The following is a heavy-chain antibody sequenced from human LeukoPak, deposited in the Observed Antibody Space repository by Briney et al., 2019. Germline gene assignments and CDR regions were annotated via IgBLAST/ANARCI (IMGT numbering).Heavy chain of an antibody. CDR2: IIPILGIA. CDR1: GGTFSSYA. J-gene: IGHJ4*02. CDR3: ARVGLSYYYDSSPMDY. D-gene: IGHD3-22*01. V-gene: IGHV1-69*04. Sequence: PGASVHVSCKASGGTFSSYAISSLRQAPAQGLEWMGRIIPILGIANYAQKFQGRVTITADKSTSTAYMELSSLRSEDTAVYYCARVGLSYYYDSSPMDYWGQGTLVTVSS.